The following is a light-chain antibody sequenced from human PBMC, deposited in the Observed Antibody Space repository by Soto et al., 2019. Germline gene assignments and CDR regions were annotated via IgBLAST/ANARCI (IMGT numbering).Light chain of an antibody. Sequence: EIVLTQFPGTVSLSPGERATLSCRASQSVTSSYLAWYQQKPGQAPRLLIYAAYSRATGIPDRFSGSGSGTDFTLTISRLEPEDFAMYYCQQHGISRVRTFGQGTKVEVQ. CDR1: QSVTSSY. V-gene: IGKV3-20*01. CDR3: QQHGISRVRT. CDR2: AAY. J-gene: IGKJ1*01.